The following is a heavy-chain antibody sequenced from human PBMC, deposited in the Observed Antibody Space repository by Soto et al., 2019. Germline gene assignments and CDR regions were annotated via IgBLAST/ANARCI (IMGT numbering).Heavy chain of an antibody. CDR2: SYYTGNT. D-gene: IGHD2-2*01. CDR3: ARGGKDIVVVPADQYNWFDP. V-gene: IGHV4-31*03. J-gene: IGHJ5*02. Sequence: SETLSLTCTVSGDSISRGGDYWSWIRQHPGKGLEWIGYSYYTGNTYSNPTLKSRVTISVDTSKNQFSLKLSSVTAADTAVYYCARGGKDIVVVPADQYNWFDPWGQGTLVTVSS. CDR1: GDSISRGGDY.